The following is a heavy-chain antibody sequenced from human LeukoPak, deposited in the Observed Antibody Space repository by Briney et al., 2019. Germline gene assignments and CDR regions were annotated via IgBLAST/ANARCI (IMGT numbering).Heavy chain of an antibody. V-gene: IGHV4-4*07. Sequence: PSETLSLTCTVSGGSISGYYWSWIRQPAGKGLEWIGRIYTSGSTNYNPSLKSRVTMSVDTSKNQFSLKLSSVTAADTAVYYCARAAYDFWSGPTTYYYYMDVWGKGTTVTVSS. CDR2: IYTSGST. D-gene: IGHD3-3*01. CDR3: ARAAYDFWSGPTTYYYYMDV. CDR1: GGSISGYY. J-gene: IGHJ6*03.